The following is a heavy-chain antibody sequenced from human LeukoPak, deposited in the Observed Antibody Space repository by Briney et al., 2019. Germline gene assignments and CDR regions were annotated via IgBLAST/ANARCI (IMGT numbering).Heavy chain of an antibody. CDR3: AKDNHDDYIWGSYRSDY. CDR2: ITIDGSII. D-gene: IGHD3-16*02. J-gene: IGHJ4*02. CDR1: GFTFSNYW. Sequence: PGGSLRLSCTASGFTFSNYWMHWVRQGPGKGLVWVSRITIDGSIINYADSVKGRFTISRDNSKNTLYLQMNSLRVEDTAVYYCAKDNHDDYIWGSYRSDYWGQGTLVTVSS. V-gene: IGHV3-74*01.